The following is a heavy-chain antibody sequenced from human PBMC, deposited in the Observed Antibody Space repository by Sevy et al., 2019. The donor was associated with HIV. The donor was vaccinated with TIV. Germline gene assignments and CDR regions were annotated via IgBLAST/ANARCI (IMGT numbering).Heavy chain of an antibody. CDR1: GFTFSSYS. CDR3: ASTEGSSWYYYYYYGMDV. D-gene: IGHD6-13*01. V-gene: IGHV3-21*01. Sequence: GGSLRLSCAASGFTFSSYSMNWVRQAPGKGLEWVSSISSSSSYIYYADSVKGRFTISRDNAKNSLYLQMNSLRAEDTAVYYCASTEGSSWYYYYYYGMDVWAKGPRSPSP. CDR2: ISSSSSYI. J-gene: IGHJ6*02.